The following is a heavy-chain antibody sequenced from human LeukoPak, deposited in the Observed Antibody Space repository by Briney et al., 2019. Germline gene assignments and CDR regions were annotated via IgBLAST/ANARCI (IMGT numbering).Heavy chain of an antibody. CDR2: IKQDGSEK. V-gene: IGHV3-7*01. D-gene: IGHD2-2*01. J-gene: IGHJ4*02. CDR1: GFTFGSYW. CDR3: ARDRYCSSTSCSFDY. Sequence: GGSLRLPCAASGFTFGSYWMSWVRQAPGKGLEWVANIKQDGSEKYYVDSVKGRFTISRDNAKNSLYLQMNSLRAEDTAVYYCARDRYCSSTSCSFDYWGQGTLVTVSS.